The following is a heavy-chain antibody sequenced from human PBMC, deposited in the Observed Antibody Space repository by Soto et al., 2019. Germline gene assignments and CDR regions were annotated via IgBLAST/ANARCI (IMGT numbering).Heavy chain of an antibody. J-gene: IGHJ6*02. D-gene: IGHD5-18*01. CDR3: ADVDTDYYYYGMDV. CDR2: ISGSGGST. V-gene: IGHV3-23*01. Sequence: GGSLRLSCAASGFTFSSYAMSWVRQAPGKGLEWVSAISGSGGSTYYADSVKGRFTISRDNSKNTLYLQMNSLRAEDTAVYYCADVDTDYYYYGMDVWGQGTTVTVSS. CDR1: GFTFSSYA.